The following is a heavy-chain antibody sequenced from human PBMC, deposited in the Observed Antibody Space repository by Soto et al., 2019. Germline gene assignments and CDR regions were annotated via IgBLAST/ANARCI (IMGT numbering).Heavy chain of an antibody. Sequence: ASVKVSCKASGGTFSSYTISWVRQAPGQGLEWMGRIIPILGIANYAQKFQGRVTMTRDTSTSTVYMELSSLRSEDTAVYYCARDYYDSSGYPDYWGQGTLVTVSS. CDR1: GGTFSSYT. V-gene: IGHV1-69*04. D-gene: IGHD3-22*01. CDR2: IIPILGIA. CDR3: ARDYYDSSGYPDY. J-gene: IGHJ4*02.